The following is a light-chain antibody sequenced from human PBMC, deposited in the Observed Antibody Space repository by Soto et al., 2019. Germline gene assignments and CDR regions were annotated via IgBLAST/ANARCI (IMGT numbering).Light chain of an antibody. CDR2: GAS. CDR1: QSVSSN. CDR3: QQYNNWPFT. J-gene: IGKJ3*01. Sequence: EIVRTQSPATLSVSPGERATLSCRASQSVSSNLAWYQQKPGQAPRLLIYGASTRTTGIPARFSGSGSGTEFTLTISSLQSEDFAVSYCQQYNNWPFTFGPGTKVDIK. V-gene: IGKV3-15*01.